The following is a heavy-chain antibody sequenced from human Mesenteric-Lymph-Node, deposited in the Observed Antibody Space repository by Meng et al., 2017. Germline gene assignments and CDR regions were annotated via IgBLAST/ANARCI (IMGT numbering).Heavy chain of an antibody. J-gene: IGHJ6*02. Sequence: ASVKVSCKASGYTFTGYNIHWVRQAPGQGLEWMGRLYPNNGGTDYAQKFQGRVTMTRDTSISTAYMELSSLGSDDTAVYYCARSDYGDLYGMDVWGQGTTVTVSS. CDR1: GYTFTGYN. CDR2: LYPNNGGT. D-gene: IGHD4-17*01. CDR3: ARSDYGDLYGMDV. V-gene: IGHV1-2*06.